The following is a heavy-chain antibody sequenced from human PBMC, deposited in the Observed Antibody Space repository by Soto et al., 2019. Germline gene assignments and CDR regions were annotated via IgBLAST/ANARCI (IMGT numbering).Heavy chain of an antibody. V-gene: IGHV3-15*01. J-gene: IGHJ5*02. CDR1: GLTFSNAW. Sequence: EVQLVESGGGLVKPGGSLRLSCAASGLTFSNAWMSWVRQAPGKGLEWVGRVKSKTDSETTNYAAPVKGRFTISRDDSENTLYLQMNSLKTEDTAVYYCTTNVGQSGLWFGSWGQGTLVTVSS. CDR3: TTNVGQSGLWFGS. D-gene: IGHD3-3*01. CDR2: VKSKTDSETT.